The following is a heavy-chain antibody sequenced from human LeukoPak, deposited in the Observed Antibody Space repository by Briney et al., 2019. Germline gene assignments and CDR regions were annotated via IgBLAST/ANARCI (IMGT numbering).Heavy chain of an antibody. CDR1: GFTFSYYS. V-gene: IGHV3-48*04. J-gene: IGHJ6*03. CDR2: ISSSSSTV. D-gene: IGHD5-12*01. CDR3: AREYRGYDYYYYYYMDV. Sequence: GGSLRLSCAASGFTFSYYSMNWVRQAPGKGLEWISYISSSSSTVYYADSVKGRFTISRDNAKNSLYLQMNSLRAEDTAVYYCAREYRGYDYYYYYYMDVWGKGTTVTISS.